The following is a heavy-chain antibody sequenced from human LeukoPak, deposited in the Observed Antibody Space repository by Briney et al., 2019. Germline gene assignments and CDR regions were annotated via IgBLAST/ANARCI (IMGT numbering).Heavy chain of an antibody. CDR1: GYTFTGYY. Sequence: ASVKVSCKASGYTFTGYYMHWVRQAPGQGLEWMGWINPNSGGTNYAQKFQGRVTMTRDTSISTAYMELSRLRSDDTAVYYCATDPMVRGATWNAFDMWGQGTMVTVSS. D-gene: IGHD3-10*01. J-gene: IGHJ3*02. CDR3: ATDPMVRGATWNAFDM. V-gene: IGHV1-2*02. CDR2: INPNSGGT.